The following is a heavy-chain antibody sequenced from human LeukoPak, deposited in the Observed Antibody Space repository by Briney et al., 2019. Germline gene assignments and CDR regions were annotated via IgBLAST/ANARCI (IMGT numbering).Heavy chain of an antibody. V-gene: IGHV3-30-3*01. J-gene: IGHJ4*02. CDR2: ISYDGSNK. D-gene: IGHD3-10*01. CDR1: GFTFSSYA. CDR3: ARDGSLLWFGELIV. Sequence: QSGGSLRLSCAASGFTFSSYAMHWVRQAPGKGLEWVAVISYDGSNKYYADSVKGRFTISRDNSKNTLYLQMNSLRAEDTAVYYCARDGSLLWFGELIVWGQGTLVTVSS.